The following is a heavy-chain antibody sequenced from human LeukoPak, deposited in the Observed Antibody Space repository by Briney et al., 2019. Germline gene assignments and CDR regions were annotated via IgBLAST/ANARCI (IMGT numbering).Heavy chain of an antibody. Sequence: GGSLRLSCAGSGFTLNDYYVNWLRQAPGEGLEWISYISANSRTVNYADSVKGRFTMSRDYAKNSVFLEMTSLRGEDTGVYYCARVHNTIFWGQGILVTVSS. CDR2: ISANSRTV. CDR1: GFTLNDYY. V-gene: IGHV3-11*01. J-gene: IGHJ1*01. D-gene: IGHD5-24*01. CDR3: ARVHNTIF.